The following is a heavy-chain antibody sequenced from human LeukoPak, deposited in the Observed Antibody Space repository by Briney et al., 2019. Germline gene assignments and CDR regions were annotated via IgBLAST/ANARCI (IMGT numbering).Heavy chain of an antibody. CDR1: GGSISSYY. CDR3: ARQSWGLYYYYGMDV. D-gene: IGHD3-16*01. J-gene: IGHJ6*02. Sequence: SETLSLTCTVSGGSISSYYWSWIRQPPGKGLEWIGYIYYSGSTNYNPSLKSRVTISVDTSKNQFSLKLSSVTAADTAVYYCARQSWGLYYYYGMDVWGQGTTVTVSS. CDR2: IYYSGST. V-gene: IGHV4-59*08.